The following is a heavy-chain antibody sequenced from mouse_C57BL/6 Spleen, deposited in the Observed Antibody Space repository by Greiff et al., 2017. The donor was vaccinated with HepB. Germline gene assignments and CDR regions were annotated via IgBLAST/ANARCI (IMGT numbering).Heavy chain of an antibody. CDR1: GYTFTSYT. J-gene: IGHJ1*03. CDR3: ASVITTVVATGFDV. CDR2: INPSSGYT. V-gene: IGHV1-4*01. D-gene: IGHD1-1*01. Sequence: QVQLQQSGAELARPGASVKMSCKASGYTFTSYTMHWVKQRPGQGLEWIGYINPSSGYTKYNQKFKDKATLTADKSSSTAYMQLSSLTSEDSAVYYCASVITTVVATGFDVWGTGTTVTVSS.